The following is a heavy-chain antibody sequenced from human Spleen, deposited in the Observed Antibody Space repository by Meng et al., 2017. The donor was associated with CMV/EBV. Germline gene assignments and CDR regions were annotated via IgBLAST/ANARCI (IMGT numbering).Heavy chain of an antibody. V-gene: IGHV3-21*01. CDR2: ISSSSSYI. D-gene: IGHD2-2*01. J-gene: IGHJ6*02. CDR1: GFTFSSYS. Sequence: GESLKISCAASGFTFSSYSMNWVRQAPGKGLEWVSSISSSSSYIYYADSVKGRFTIPRDNAKNSLYLQMNSLRAEDTAVYYCARAAADCISTSCYYYYYGMDVWGQGTTVTVSS. CDR3: ARAAADCISTSCYYYYYGMDV.